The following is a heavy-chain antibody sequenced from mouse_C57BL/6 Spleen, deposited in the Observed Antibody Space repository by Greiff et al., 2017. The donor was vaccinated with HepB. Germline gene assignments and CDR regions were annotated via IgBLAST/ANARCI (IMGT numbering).Heavy chain of an antibody. Sequence: VQLQESGAELVKPGASVKISCKASGYAFSSYWMNWVKQRPGKGLEWIGQIYPGDGDTNYNGKFKGKATLTADKSSSTAYMQLSSLTSEDSAVYFCARLGDDRPGGFAYWGQGTLVTVSA. CDR3: ARLGDDRPGGFAY. V-gene: IGHV1-80*01. CDR2: IYPGDGDT. CDR1: GYAFSSYW. J-gene: IGHJ3*01.